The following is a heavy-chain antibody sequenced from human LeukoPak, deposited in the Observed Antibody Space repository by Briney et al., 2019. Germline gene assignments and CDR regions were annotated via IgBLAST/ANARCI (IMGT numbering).Heavy chain of an antibody. Sequence: SETLSLTCNVSGDSIKSYYWSWIRQPPGKRLEWIGYIYYSGSTNYNPSLNSRVSISIDTSKNQFSLRLSSVTAADTAVYYCARAGRRDGYKSYFDYWGQGTLVTVSS. D-gene: IGHD5-24*01. CDR2: IYYSGST. CDR1: GDSIKSYY. J-gene: IGHJ4*02. V-gene: IGHV4-59*01. CDR3: ARAGRRDGYKSYFDY.